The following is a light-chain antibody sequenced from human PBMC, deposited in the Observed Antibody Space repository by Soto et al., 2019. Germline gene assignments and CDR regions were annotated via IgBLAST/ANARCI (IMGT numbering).Light chain of an antibody. CDR1: QSVSSK. V-gene: IGKV3D-15*01. J-gene: IGKJ1*01. CDR2: GAS. CDR3: QQYNNWPWT. Sequence: ETVMPQSPATMSVSPGERATLSFRASQSVSSKLAWYQQKPGQAPRLLIYGASTRATGIPARFSGSGSGTEFTLSISSLQSEDFAVYFCQQYNNWPWTFGQGTKVDIK.